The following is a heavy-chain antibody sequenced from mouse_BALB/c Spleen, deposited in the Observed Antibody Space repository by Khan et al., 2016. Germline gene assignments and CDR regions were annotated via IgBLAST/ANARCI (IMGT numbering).Heavy chain of an antibody. J-gene: IGHJ4*01. CDR3: ARGRLAMDY. CDR2: ISYSGST. CDR1: GDSITSGY. Sequence: EVQLQESGPSLVKPSQTLSLTCSVTGDSITSGYWYWIRKFPGNNLEYMGYISYSGSTYYYPSLISRISTTRDTSKTHYYLQLISVTTEDTATYYCARGRLAMDYWGQGSSDTVAS. V-gene: IGHV3-8*02.